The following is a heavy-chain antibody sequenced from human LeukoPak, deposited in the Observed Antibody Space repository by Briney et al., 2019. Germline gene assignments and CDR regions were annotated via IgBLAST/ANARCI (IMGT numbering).Heavy chain of an antibody. V-gene: IGHV1-46*01. CDR1: GYTFTGYY. D-gene: IGHD1-1*01. CDR3: ARDEGAVERPRGGLLMDV. J-gene: IGHJ6*04. CDR2: INPSGGST. Sequence: ASVKVSCKASGYTFTGYYMHWVRQAPGQGLEWMGIINPSGGSTSYAQKFQGRVTMTRDMSTSTVYMELSSLRSEDTAVYYCARDEGAVERPRGGLLMDVWGKGTTVTVSS.